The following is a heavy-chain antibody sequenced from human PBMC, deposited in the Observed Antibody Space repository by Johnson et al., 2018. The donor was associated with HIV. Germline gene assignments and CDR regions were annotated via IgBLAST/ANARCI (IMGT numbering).Heavy chain of an antibody. CDR3: AKGLWLKYQLLHDGFDI. CDR1: GFTFSSYG. J-gene: IGHJ3*02. Sequence: QVQLVESGGGVVQPGGSLTLSCAASGFTFSSYGMHWVRQAPVKGMEWVGFIRFDGSDKFYADSVKGRFTISRDNSKNTLYLQMKSLSAEDSAVYYCAKGLWLKYQLLHDGFDIWGQGTMVTVSS. V-gene: IGHV3-30*02. CDR2: IRFDGSDK. D-gene: IGHD2-2*01.